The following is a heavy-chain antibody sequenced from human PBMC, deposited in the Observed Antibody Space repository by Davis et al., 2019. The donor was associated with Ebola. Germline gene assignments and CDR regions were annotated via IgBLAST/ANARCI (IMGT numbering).Heavy chain of an antibody. CDR2: INHSGST. CDR1: GGSFSGYY. J-gene: IGHJ6*02. D-gene: IGHD1-26*01. CDR3: ARLRVGGYGKYYYYYGMDV. Sequence: SETLSLTCAVYGGSFSGYYWSWIRQPPGKGLEWIGEINHSGSTNYNPSLKSRVTISVDTSKNQFSLKLSSVTAADTAVYYCARLRVGGYGKYYYYYGMDVWGQGTTVTVSS. V-gene: IGHV4-34*01.